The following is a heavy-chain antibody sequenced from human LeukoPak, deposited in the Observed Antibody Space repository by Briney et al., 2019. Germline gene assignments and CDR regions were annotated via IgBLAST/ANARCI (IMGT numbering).Heavy chain of an antibody. V-gene: IGHV1-69*13. J-gene: IGHJ4*02. CDR3: ARVHSSSYYFDY. D-gene: IGHD6-6*01. CDR2: IIPIFGTA. CDR1: GGTFSSYA. Sequence: TVKVSCKASGGTFSSYAISWVRQAPGQGLEWMGGIIPIFGTANYAQKFQGRVTITADESTSTAYMELSSLRSEDTAVYYCARVHSSSYYFDYWGQGTLVTVSS.